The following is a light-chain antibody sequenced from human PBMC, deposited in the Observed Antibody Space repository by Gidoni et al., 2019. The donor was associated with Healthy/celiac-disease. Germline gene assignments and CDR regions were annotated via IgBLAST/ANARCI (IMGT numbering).Light chain of an antibody. CDR3: QQYNNWLT. J-gene: IGKJ4*01. CDR1: QSVSSN. Sequence: EIVMTQSPATLSVSPGERATLSCRASQSVSSNLAWYQQKPGQAPGLLIYGASTRATGIPARFSGSGSGTEFTLTISSLQSEDFAVYYCQQYNNWLTVGGGTKVEIK. V-gene: IGKV3-15*01. CDR2: GAS.